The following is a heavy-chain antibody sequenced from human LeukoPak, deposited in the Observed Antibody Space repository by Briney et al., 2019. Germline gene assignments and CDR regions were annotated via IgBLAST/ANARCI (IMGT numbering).Heavy chain of an antibody. V-gene: IGHV4-59*01. J-gene: IGHJ6*02. Sequence: SETLSLTCTVSGGSISGYYWSWIRQPPGKGLEWIGYIYYSGSTNYNPSLKSRVTISVDTSKNQFSLKLSSVTAADTAVYYCARSLYYDILTGYYSGYYGMDVWGQGTTVTVSS. CDR1: GGSISGYY. D-gene: IGHD3-9*01. CDR2: IYYSGST. CDR3: ARSLYYDILTGYYSGYYGMDV.